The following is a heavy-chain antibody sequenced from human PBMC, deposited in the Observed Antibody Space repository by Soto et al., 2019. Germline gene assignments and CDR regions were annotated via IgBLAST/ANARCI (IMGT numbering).Heavy chain of an antibody. CDR2: IYFAGTT. D-gene: IGHD3-16*01. CDR3: ARLGAFFQALDS. J-gene: IGHJ4*02. V-gene: IGHV4-59*08. Sequence: SDTLSLTCTVSGASISPNYWSWIRQPPGKGLEWIGYIYFAGTTTYNPSLRSRVSMSVDTSANHFSLNLTSVTAADTAIYYCARLGAFFQALDSWGQGTLVT. CDR1: GASISPNY.